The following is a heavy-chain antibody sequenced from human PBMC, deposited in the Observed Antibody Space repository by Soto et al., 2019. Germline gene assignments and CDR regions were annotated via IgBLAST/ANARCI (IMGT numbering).Heavy chain of an antibody. CDR1: GFTFSSYA. V-gene: IGHV3-23*01. CDR3: AKGSRNPVRGVIITNYYYYYMDV. J-gene: IGHJ6*03. D-gene: IGHD3-10*01. CDR2: ISGSGGST. Sequence: EVQLLESGGGLVQPGGSLRLSCAASGFTFSSYAMSWVRQAPGKGLEWVSAISGSGGSTYYADSVKGRFTISRDNSKNTLYLQMNSLRAEDTAVYYCAKGSRNPVRGVIITNYYYYYMDVWGKGTTVTVSS.